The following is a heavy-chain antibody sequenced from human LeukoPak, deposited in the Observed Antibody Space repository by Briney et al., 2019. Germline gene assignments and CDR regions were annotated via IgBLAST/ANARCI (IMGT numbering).Heavy chain of an antibody. CDR2: INHSGST. D-gene: IGHD6-25*01. CDR1: GGSFSGYY. CDR3: ASGLGSGPLDF. J-gene: IGHJ4*02. Sequence: SETLSLTCAVYGGSFSGYYWSWIRQPPGKGLEWIGEINHSGSTNYNPSLKSRVTISVDTSKNQFSLKLTSVTATDTAIYYCASGLGSGPLDFRGQGTLVTVSS. V-gene: IGHV4-34*01.